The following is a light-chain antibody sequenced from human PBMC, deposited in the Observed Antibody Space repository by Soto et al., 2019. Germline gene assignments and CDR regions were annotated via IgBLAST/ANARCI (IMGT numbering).Light chain of an antibody. CDR2: EVS. CDR1: STDVGGYNY. Sequence: QSVLTQPASVSGSPGQSITISCTGSSTDVGGYNYVSWYQQHPGKAPKVMIYEVSNRPSGVSNRFSGSKSGNTASLTISGLQAEDDADYYCSSYTSSSTYVFGPVTKVTV. V-gene: IGLV2-14*01. CDR3: SSYTSSSTYV. J-gene: IGLJ1*01.